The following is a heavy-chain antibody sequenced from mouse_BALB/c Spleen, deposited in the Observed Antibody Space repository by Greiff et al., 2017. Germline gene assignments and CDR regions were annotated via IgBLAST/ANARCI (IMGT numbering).Heavy chain of an antibody. CDR3: ARGHYYGSSYDDYAMDY. CDR2: ISSGGST. Sequence: EVKLMESGGGLVKPGGSLKLSCAASGFTFSSYAMSWVRQTPEKRLEWVASISSGGSTYYPDSVKGRFTISRDNARNILYLQMSSLRSEDTAMYYCARGHYYGSSYDDYAMDYWGQGTSVTVSS. CDR1: GFTFSSYA. J-gene: IGHJ4*01. V-gene: IGHV5-6-5*01. D-gene: IGHD1-1*01.